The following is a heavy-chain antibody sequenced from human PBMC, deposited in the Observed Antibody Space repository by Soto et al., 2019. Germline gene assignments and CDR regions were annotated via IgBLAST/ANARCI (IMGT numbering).Heavy chain of an antibody. CDR2: IYPGDSDT. D-gene: IGHD3-3*01. CDR3: ARHLISEGVVINFDY. Sequence: PGESLKISCKGSGYSFTSYWIGWVRQMPGKGLEWMGIIYPGDSDTRYSPSFQGQVTISADKSISTAYLQWSSLKASDTAMYYCARHLISEGVVINFDYWGQGTLVTVSS. V-gene: IGHV5-51*01. CDR1: GYSFTSYW. J-gene: IGHJ4*02.